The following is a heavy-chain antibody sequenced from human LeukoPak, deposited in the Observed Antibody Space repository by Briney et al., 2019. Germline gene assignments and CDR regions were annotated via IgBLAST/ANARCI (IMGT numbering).Heavy chain of an antibody. Sequence: GGSLRLSCAASGFTFDDYGMSWVRQAPGKGLEWVSGINWNGGSTGYADSVKGRFTISRDNAKNSLYLQMNSLRAEDTALYYCARDTASYSYGQDSFDPWGQGTLVTVSS. V-gene: IGHV3-20*04. CDR2: INWNGGST. D-gene: IGHD5-18*01. J-gene: IGHJ5*02. CDR1: GFTFDDYG. CDR3: ARDTASYSYGQDSFDP.